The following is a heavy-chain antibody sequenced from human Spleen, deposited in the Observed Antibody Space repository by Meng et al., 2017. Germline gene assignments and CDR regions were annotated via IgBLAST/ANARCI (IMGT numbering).Heavy chain of an antibody. CDR3: ARDEDISAAGKLFGDY. D-gene: IGHD6-13*01. CDR1: DNNSPDDR. CDR2: NAPKGGDT. J-gene: IGHJ4*02. Sequence: QLVEYAGAVEKQRGSVVKVSHKPADNNSPDDRLQWVRRAPGEGVGWVGRNAPKGGDTHDAQRFQGRVTMTGDTAISTAYMELGGLRSDDTAMYYCARDEDISAAGKLFGDYWGQGTLVTVSS. V-gene: IGHV1-2*02.